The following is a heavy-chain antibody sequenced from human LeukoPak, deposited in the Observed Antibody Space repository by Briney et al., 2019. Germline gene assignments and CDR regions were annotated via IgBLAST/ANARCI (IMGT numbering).Heavy chain of an antibody. D-gene: IGHD4-23*01. CDR1: GFTFTSYG. Sequence: GGSLRLSCAASGFTFTSYGIRWVRQAPGKGLEWVAGISYDGSNKYYADSVKGRFTISRDNSKNTLYLQMNSLRAEDTAVYYCAKERNSYYYYGMDVWGQGTTVTVSS. V-gene: IGHV3-30*18. CDR2: ISYDGSNK. J-gene: IGHJ6*02. CDR3: AKERNSYYYYGMDV.